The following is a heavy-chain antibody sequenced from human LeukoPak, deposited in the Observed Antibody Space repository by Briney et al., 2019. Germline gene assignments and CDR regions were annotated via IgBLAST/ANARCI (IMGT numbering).Heavy chain of an antibody. V-gene: IGHV1-69*13. CDR2: IIPIFGTA. CDR1: GGTFSSYA. CDR3: ARSGVQLWLLRY. D-gene: IGHD5-18*01. Sequence: ASVKVSCKASGGTFSSYAISWVRQAPGQGLEWMGGIIPIFGTANYAQKFQGRVTITADESTSTAYMELSSLRSEDTAVYYCARSGVQLWLLRYWGQGTLVTVSS. J-gene: IGHJ4*02.